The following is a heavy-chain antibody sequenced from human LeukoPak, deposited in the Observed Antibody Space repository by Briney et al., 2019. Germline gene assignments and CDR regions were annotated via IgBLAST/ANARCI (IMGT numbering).Heavy chain of an antibody. J-gene: IGHJ3*01. CDR2: INPSGGSP. D-gene: IGHD2-15*01. V-gene: IGHV1-46*01. CDR1: GYTFTTYY. CDR3: AISGNDAFDV. Sequence: ASVKVSCKVFGYTFTTYYIHWVRQAPGQGLEWMGTINPSGGSPSQAQKFQGRVTLTRDTSTSTVYMQLNSLRSEDTAVYYCAISGNDAFDVWGQGTMVTVSS.